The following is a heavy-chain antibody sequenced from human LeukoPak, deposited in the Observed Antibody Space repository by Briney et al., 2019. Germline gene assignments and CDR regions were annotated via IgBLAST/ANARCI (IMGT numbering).Heavy chain of an antibody. V-gene: IGHV1-2*02. Sequence: ASVTVSFTTSVYTFTVHFMYWVRRAPGQGLEWMGWINPNAGGTNYAQKFQGRVTMTRDTSSSTAYMELTRLTSDDTAVYYCARGGVPGQQLDYWGPGTLVTVSS. J-gene: IGHJ4*02. CDR3: ARGGVPGQQLDY. D-gene: IGHD6-13*01. CDR2: INPNAGGT. CDR1: VYTFTVHF.